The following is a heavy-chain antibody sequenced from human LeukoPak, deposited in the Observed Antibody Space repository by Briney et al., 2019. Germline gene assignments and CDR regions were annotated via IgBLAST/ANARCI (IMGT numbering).Heavy chain of an antibody. D-gene: IGHD2-8*01. J-gene: IGHJ4*02. V-gene: IGHV3-53*01. Sequence: PGGSLRLSCAASGFTVSSTYMSWVRQAPGKGLEWVSIIYSAGSTYYGDSVKGRFTISRDNSKNTLYLQMNSLRAEDTAVYYCAKGHCTNGICWLDWGQGTLVTVSS. CDR1: GFTVSSTY. CDR2: IYSAGST. CDR3: AKGHCTNGICWLD.